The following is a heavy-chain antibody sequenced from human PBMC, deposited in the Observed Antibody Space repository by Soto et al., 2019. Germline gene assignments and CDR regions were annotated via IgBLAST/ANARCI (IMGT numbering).Heavy chain of an antibody. CDR1: GGTFSSYA. J-gene: IGHJ6*02. V-gene: IGHV1-69*01. Sequence: QVQLVQSGAEVQKPGSSVKVSCKASGGTFSSYAISWVRQAPGQGLEWMGGIIPIFGTANYAQKFQGRVTITADESTSTAYMELSSLRSEDTAVYYCAKKDITVTETTGPYYYYGMDVWGQGTTVTVSS. D-gene: IGHD1-20*01. CDR3: AKKDITVTETTGPYYYYGMDV. CDR2: IIPIFGTA.